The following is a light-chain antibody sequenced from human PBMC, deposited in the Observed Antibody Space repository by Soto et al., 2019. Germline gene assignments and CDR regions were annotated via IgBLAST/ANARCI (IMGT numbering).Light chain of an antibody. J-gene: IGLJ2*01. CDR1: NSDIGGYNY. Sequence: QSALTQPASVSGSPGQSVTSSCTGSNSDIGGYNYVSWYQQHPGKAPKRMIYEVSNRPSGVSSRFSGSKSGNTAYLTISGLQAEDEADYYCSSYTRSSTLVVFGGGTKLTVL. CDR2: EVS. V-gene: IGLV2-14*01. CDR3: SSYTRSSTLVV.